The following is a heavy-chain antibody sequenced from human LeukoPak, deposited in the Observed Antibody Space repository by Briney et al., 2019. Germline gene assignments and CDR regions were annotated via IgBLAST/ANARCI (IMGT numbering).Heavy chain of an antibody. CDR1: GCTFSSYA. Sequence: AAVKVSCKASGCTFSSYAISWVRQPPGQGLEWMGGIIPIFGTANYSQKFQGRVTITADESTSTAYMELSSLRSEDTAVYYCARKSYYDSSGYYSGWFDPWGQGTLVTVPS. J-gene: IGHJ5*02. D-gene: IGHD3-22*01. CDR3: ARKSYYDSSGYYSGWFDP. V-gene: IGHV1-69*13. CDR2: IIPIFGTA.